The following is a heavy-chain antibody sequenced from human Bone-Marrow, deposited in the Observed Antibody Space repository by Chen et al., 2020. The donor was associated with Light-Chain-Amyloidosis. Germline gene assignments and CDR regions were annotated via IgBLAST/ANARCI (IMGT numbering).Heavy chain of an antibody. D-gene: IGHD3-9*01. J-gene: IGHJ4*02. CDR3: ATSNTISFEY. V-gene: IGHV1-24*01. Sequence: QVQVVQSGAEVRKPGASVKVSCKVSGYTLSDVSMHWVRQAPGKGLEWMGGFNPEEGEIIYAQKFQGRVALTEDTSTETAYMEMTSLRADDTAMDYCATSNTISFEYWGQGTLVTVSS. CDR2: FNPEEGEI. CDR1: GYTLSDVS.